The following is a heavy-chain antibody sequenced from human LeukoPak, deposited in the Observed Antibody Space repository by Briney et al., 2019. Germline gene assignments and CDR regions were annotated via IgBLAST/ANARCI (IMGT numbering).Heavy chain of an antibody. V-gene: IGHV3-48*04. Sequence: PGGSLRLSCAASGFTFSSYSMDWVRQAPGKGLEWVSYISAISSSSTYYADSVKGRFTISRDNAKNSLYLQMNSLRAEDTAVYYCARDFHHRYCDSSGYNAFDIWGQGTMVTVSS. CDR1: GFTFSSYS. CDR3: ARDFHHRYCDSSGYNAFDI. CDR2: ISAISSSST. J-gene: IGHJ3*02. D-gene: IGHD3-22*01.